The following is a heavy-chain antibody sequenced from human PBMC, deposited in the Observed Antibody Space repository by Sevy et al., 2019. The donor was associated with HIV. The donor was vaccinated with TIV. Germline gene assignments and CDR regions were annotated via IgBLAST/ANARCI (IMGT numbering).Heavy chain of an antibody. Sequence: GGSLRLSCVASGINFKTYKINWVRQTPGKGLEWVSSISFSCNYIYYADFANGRFTIPRDNARNSLYLQMISLTAEDTAVYYCATSSGWALDYWGQGTLVTVSS. J-gene: IGHJ4*02. V-gene: IGHV3-21*01. CDR1: GINFKTYK. D-gene: IGHD6-19*01. CDR3: ATSSGWALDY. CDR2: ISFSCNYI.